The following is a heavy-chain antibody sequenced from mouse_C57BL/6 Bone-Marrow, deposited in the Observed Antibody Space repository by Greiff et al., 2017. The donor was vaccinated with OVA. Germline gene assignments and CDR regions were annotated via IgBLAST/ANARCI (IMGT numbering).Heavy chain of an antibody. CDR3: AGYYFDY. CDR1: GYSITSGYY. V-gene: IGHV3-6*01. CDR2: ISYDGSN. Sequence: DVKLVESGPGLVKPSQSLSLTCSVTGYSITSGYYWNWIRQFPGNKLEWMGYISYDGSNNYNPSLKNRISITRDTSKNQFFLKLNSVTTEDTATYYCAGYYFDYWGQGTTLTVSS. J-gene: IGHJ2*01. D-gene: IGHD2-2*01.